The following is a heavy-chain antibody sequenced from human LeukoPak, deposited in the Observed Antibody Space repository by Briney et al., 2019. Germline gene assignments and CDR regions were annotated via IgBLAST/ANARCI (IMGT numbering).Heavy chain of an antibody. CDR1: GYTFTSYD. Sequence: ASVKVSCKASGYTFTSYDINWVRQATGQGLEWMGWMNPNSGNAGYAQKLQGRVTMTRNTSISTAYMELSSLRSEDTAVYYCARGLKHVAGILVYWGQGTLVTVSS. CDR3: ARGLKHVAGILVY. D-gene: IGHD2-15*01. J-gene: IGHJ4*02. V-gene: IGHV1-8*01. CDR2: MNPNSGNA.